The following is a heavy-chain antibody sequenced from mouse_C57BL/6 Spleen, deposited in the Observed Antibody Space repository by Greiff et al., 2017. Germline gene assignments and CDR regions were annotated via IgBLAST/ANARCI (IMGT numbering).Heavy chain of an antibody. CDR3: ARPITTVVAGAMDY. J-gene: IGHJ4*01. CDR2: ISSGSSTI. CDR1: GFTFSDYG. D-gene: IGHD1-1*01. Sequence: DVHLVESGGGLVKSGGSLKLSCAASGFTFSDYGMHWVRQAPEKGLEWVAYISSGSSTIYYADTVKGRFTISRDNAKNTLFLQMTSLRSEDTAMYYCARPITTVVAGAMDYWGQGTSVTVSS. V-gene: IGHV5-17*01.